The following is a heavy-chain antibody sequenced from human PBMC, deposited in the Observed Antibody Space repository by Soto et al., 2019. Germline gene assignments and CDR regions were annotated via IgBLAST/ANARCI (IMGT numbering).Heavy chain of an antibody. CDR3: ARSIVVVTALDY. J-gene: IGHJ4*02. V-gene: IGHV1-3*01. Sequence: ASMKVSCKASGYTFTSYAMHWVRQAPGQRLEWMGWINAGNGNTKYSQKFQGRVTITRDTSASTACMELSSLRSEDTAVYYCARSIVVVTALDYWGQGTLVTVSX. CDR1: GYTFTSYA. D-gene: IGHD2-21*02. CDR2: INAGNGNT.